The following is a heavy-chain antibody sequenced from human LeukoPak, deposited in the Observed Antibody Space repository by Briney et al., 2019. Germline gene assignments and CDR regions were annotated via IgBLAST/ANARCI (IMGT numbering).Heavy chain of an antibody. V-gene: IGHV4-59*01. CDR2: IFHSGST. CDR1: GGSISSYY. CDR3: ARGGFWSGYPRASFDY. Sequence: SGTLSLTCTVSGGSISSYYWSWIRQPPGKGPEWIGYIFHSGSTHYNPHLKSRVTISADTSKNQFPLKLSSVTAADTAVYYCARGGFWSGYPRASFDYWGQGTLVTVS. J-gene: IGHJ4*02. D-gene: IGHD3-3*01.